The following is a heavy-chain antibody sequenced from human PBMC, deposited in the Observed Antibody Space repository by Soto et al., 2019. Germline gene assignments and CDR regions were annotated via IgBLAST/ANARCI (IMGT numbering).Heavy chain of an antibody. Sequence: ASVKVSCKASGGTFSSYAISWVRQAPGQGLEWMGGIIPIFGTANYAQKFQGRVTITADESTSTAYMELGSLRSEDTAVYYCARGRVLRFLNWLDWFDPWGQGTLVTVSS. CDR2: IIPIFGTA. D-gene: IGHD5-12*01. CDR1: GGTFSSYA. CDR3: ARGRVLRFLNWLDWFDP. J-gene: IGHJ5*02. V-gene: IGHV1-69*13.